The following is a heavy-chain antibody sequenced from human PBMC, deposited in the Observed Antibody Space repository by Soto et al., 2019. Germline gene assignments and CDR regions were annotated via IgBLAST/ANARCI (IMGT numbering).Heavy chain of an antibody. CDR2: ITANSGST. CDR1: GFTFSSYA. Sequence: GGSLRLSCAASGFTFSSYAMVWVRQAPGKGLEWVSTITANSGSTAYGDSVKGRFTISRDNSKSTLYRQMNGLRVEDTAAYYGAKSPECPNRYFDYCGQGTLVTVAS. D-gene: IGHD3-3*01. V-gene: IGHV3-23*01. CDR3: AKSPECPNRYFDY. J-gene: IGHJ4*02.